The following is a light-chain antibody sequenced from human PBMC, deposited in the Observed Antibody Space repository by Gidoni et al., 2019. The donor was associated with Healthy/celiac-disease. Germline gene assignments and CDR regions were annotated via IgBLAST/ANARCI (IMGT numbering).Light chain of an antibody. V-gene: IGKV3-15*01. CDR2: GAS. CDR3: QQYNNWPLYT. CDR1: QSVSSN. Sequence: EIVMTHSPATLSVSPGERATLSCRASQSVSSNLAWYQQKPGQAPRLLIYGASTRATGIPARFSGSGSGTEFTLTISSLQSEDFAVYYCQQYNNWPLYTFXXXTKLEIK. J-gene: IGKJ2*01.